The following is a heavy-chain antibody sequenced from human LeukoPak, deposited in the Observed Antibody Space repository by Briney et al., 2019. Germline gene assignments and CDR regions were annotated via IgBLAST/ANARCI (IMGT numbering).Heavy chain of an antibody. Sequence: GGSLRLSCAASGFTFSSYAINWVRQAPGKGLEWVSGISWNSGSIGYADSVKGRFTISRDNAKNSLYLQMNSLRAEDTALYYCAKATGYSSGWFGYYGMDVWGQGTTVTVSS. CDR1: GFTFSSYA. CDR3: AKATGYSSGWFGYYGMDV. CDR2: ISWNSGSI. J-gene: IGHJ6*02. D-gene: IGHD6-19*01. V-gene: IGHV3-9*01.